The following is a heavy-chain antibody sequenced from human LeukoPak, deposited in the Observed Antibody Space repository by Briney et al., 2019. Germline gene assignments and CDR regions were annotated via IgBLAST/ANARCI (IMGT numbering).Heavy chain of an antibody. V-gene: IGHV1-46*01. D-gene: IGHD3-22*01. CDR3: ARADYHSSGYYSY. CDR2: INPTGGST. J-gene: IGHJ4*02. Sequence: ASVKVSCKASGYIFTSYYMHWLRQAPGQGLEWVGLINPTGGSTTYAQNFQGRVTMTRDTSTTTVYMEVSSLRSEDTAGYYCARADYHSSGYYSYWGQGTLVTVSS. CDR1: GYIFTSYY.